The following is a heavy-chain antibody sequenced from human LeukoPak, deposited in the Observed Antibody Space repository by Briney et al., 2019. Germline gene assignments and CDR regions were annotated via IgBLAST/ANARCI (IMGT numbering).Heavy chain of an antibody. CDR1: AYTFTSYG. CDR2: ISAYNGNT. V-gene: IGHV1-18*01. D-gene: IGHD3-10*01. Sequence: ASVKVSCEASAYTFTSYGISWVRQAPGQGLEWMGWISAYNGNTNYAQKLQGRVTMTTDTSTSTAYMELRSLRSDDTAVYYCARWGNYYGSGSYPGDYWGQGTLVTVSS. J-gene: IGHJ4*02. CDR3: ARWGNYYGSGSYPGDY.